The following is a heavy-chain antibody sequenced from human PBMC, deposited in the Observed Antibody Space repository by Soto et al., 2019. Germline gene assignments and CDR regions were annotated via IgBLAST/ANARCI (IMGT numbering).Heavy chain of an antibody. D-gene: IGHD6-6*01. CDR2: IIPMFGTP. Sequence: QVQVFQSGAEVKKPGSSVRVSCKVSGGTLNSQSITWVRQAPGQGLEWMGGIIPMFGTPTDAQKFRGRVTISADTSTCTVYMELRCLSSQDTAVYYCATSLAARRKPYNWLDAWGQGTLVTVSS. CDR1: GGTLNSQS. J-gene: IGHJ5*02. CDR3: ATSLAARRKPYNWLDA. V-gene: IGHV1-69*06.